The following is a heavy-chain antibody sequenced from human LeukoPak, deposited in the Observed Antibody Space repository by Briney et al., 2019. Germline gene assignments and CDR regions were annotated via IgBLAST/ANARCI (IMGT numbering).Heavy chain of an antibody. Sequence: SETLSLTCAVYGGSFSGDYWSWIRQPPGKGLEWIGEINHSGSTNYNPSLKSRVTMSVDTSKKQFSLNLSSLTAADTAVYYCARLTVGATRAEVDYWGQGTLVTVSS. V-gene: IGHV4-34*10. D-gene: IGHD1-26*01. J-gene: IGHJ4*02. CDR3: ARLTVGATRAEVDY. CDR2: INHSGST. CDR1: GGSFSGDY.